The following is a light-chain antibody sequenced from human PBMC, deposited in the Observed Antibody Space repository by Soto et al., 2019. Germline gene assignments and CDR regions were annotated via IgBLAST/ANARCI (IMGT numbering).Light chain of an antibody. CDR3: QSYDSSLTEV. Sequence: QSVLTQPPSVSEAPGQRVTISCTGSSSNIGAGSGVHWYQHLPGKAPKLLIYDNNFRPSGVPDRFSGSKSGTSASLAITGLHAEDEADYYCQSYDSSLTEVFGGGTKLTVL. J-gene: IGLJ2*01. V-gene: IGLV1-40*01. CDR2: DNN. CDR1: SSNIGAGSG.